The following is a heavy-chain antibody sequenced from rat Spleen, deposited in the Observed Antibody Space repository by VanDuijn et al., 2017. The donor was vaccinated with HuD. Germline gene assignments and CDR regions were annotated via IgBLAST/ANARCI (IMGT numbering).Heavy chain of an antibody. J-gene: IGHJ2*01. CDR1: GFTFSDYN. D-gene: IGHD1-11*01. CDR2: ISYDGSST. V-gene: IGHV5-7*01. Sequence: EVQLVESGGGLVQPGRSLKLSCAASGFTFSDYNMAWVRQAPKKGLEWVATISYDGSSTYYRDSVKGRFTISRDNAKSTLYLQMAGLRSEDTATYYCARDGVGYGSFDYWGQGVMVTVSS. CDR3: ARDGVGYGSFDY.